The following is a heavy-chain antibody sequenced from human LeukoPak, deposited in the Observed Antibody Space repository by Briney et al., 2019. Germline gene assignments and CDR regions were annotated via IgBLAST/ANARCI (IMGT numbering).Heavy chain of an antibody. D-gene: IGHD3-22*01. V-gene: IGHV4-59*01. Sequence: SETLSLTCTVSAGSIRSYYWSWIRQPPGKGLELIGYIFNSGSTNYNPSLKSRVIISVDTSKNQFSLKLSSVTAADTAVYYCARGDVDQYYYDGEAAFDIWGQGTMVTVSS. CDR3: ARGDVDQYYYDGEAAFDI. CDR1: AGSIRSYY. J-gene: IGHJ3*02. CDR2: IFNSGST.